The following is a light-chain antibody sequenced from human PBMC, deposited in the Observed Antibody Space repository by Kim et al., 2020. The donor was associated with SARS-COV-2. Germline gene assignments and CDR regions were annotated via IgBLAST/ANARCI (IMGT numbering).Light chain of an antibody. V-gene: IGKV1-5*03. CDR1: QSISTW. CDR3: QQYNRRWT. CDR2: KAS. Sequence: DIQMTQSPSTLSASVGDRVTITCRASQSISTWLAWYQQKPGKAPKLLISKASSLESGVPSRFSGSGSGTQFTLTISSLQPDDFATYYCQQYNRRWTFGQGTKVDIK. J-gene: IGKJ1*01.